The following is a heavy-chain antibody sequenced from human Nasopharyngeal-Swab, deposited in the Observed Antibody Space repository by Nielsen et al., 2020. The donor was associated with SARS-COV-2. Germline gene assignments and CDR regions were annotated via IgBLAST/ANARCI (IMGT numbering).Heavy chain of an antibody. V-gene: IGHV3-49*04. J-gene: IGHJ5*02. CDR2: IRSKAYGGTT. D-gene: IGHD2-15*01. Sequence: GESLKISCTASGFTFGDYAMSWVRQAPGKGLEWVGFIRSKAYGGTTEYAASVKGRFTISRDDSKSIAYLQMNSLKTEDTAVYYCTRGDIVDWFDPWGQGTLVTV. CDR1: GFTFGDYA. CDR3: TRGDIVDWFDP.